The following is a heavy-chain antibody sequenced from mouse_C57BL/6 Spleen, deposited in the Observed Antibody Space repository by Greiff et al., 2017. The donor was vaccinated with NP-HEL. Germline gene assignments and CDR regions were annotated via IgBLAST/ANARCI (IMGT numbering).Heavy chain of an antibody. V-gene: IGHV10-3*01. CDR3: VRDITTVDYWYFDV. D-gene: IGHD1-1*01. Sequence: DVHLVESGGGLVQPKGSLKLSCAASGFTFNTYAMHWVRQAPGKGLEWVARIRSKSSNYATYYADSVKDRFTISRDDSQSMLYLQMNNLKTEDTAMYYCVRDITTVDYWYFDVWGTGTTVTVSS. CDR1: GFTFNTYA. J-gene: IGHJ1*03. CDR2: IRSKSSNYAT.